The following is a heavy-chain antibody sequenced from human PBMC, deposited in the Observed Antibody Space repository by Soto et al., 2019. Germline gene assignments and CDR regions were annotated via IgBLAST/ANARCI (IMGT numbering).Heavy chain of an antibody. J-gene: IGHJ4*02. CDR2: FDPEDGET. Sequence: GASVKVSCKVSGYTLTELSMHWVRQAPGKGLEWMGGFDPEDGETIYAQKFQGRVTMPEDTSTDTAYMELSSLRSEDTAVYYCAKGSNDGYFDYWGQGTLVTVSS. D-gene: IGHD3-16*01. CDR1: GYTLTELS. V-gene: IGHV1-24*01. CDR3: AKGSNDGYFDY.